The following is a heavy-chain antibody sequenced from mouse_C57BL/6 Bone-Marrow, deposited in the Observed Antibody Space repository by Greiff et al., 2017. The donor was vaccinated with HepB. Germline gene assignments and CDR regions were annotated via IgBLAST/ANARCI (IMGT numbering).Heavy chain of an antibody. J-gene: IGHJ4*01. Sequence: EVQLVESGGGLVKPGGSLKLSCAASGFTFSSYAMSWVRQTPEKRLEWVATISDGGSYTYYPDNVKGRFTISRDNAKNNLYLQMSHLKSEDTAMYYCAGFTLYAMDYWGQGTSVTVSS. V-gene: IGHV5-4*01. CDR2: ISDGGSYT. CDR3: AGFTLYAMDY. CDR1: GFTFSSYA.